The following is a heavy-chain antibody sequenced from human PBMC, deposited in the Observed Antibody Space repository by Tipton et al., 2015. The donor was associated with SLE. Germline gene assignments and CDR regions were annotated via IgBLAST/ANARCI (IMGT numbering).Heavy chain of an antibody. CDR3: ARSTDQNWFDP. V-gene: IGHV4-31*01. CDR1: GDSISNGDDY. CDR2: IYYGGGT. D-gene: IGHD2-2*01. J-gene: IGHJ5*02. Sequence: LRLSCTVSGDSISNGDDYWSWIRQPPGKGLEWIGNIYYGGGTYYNPSLESLVTISLDTSKNQFSLKLNSVTAADTAVYYCARSTDQNWFDPWGQGTLVTVSS.